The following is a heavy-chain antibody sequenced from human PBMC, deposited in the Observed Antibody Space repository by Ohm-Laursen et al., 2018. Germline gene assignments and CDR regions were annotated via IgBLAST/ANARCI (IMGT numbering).Heavy chain of an antibody. D-gene: IGHD1-14*01. CDR2: IYYSGST. Sequence: GTLSLTCAVSGGSISSYYWSWIRQPPGKGLEWIGYIYYSGSTSYNPSLKSRVTISVDTSKNQFSLKLRSVTAADTAVYYCARGGKRGGYYYYYGMDVWGQGTTDTVSS. J-gene: IGHJ6*02. CDR1: GGSISSYY. V-gene: IGHV4-59*12. CDR3: ARGGKRGGYYYYYGMDV.